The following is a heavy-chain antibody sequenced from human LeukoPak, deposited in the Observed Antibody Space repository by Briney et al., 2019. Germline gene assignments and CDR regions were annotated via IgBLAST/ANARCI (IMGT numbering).Heavy chain of an antibody. J-gene: IGHJ3*02. CDR1: GCTFTSYY. CDR3: ASGTGGRHDRYAFDI. Sequence: ASVKVSCKASGCTFTSYYMHWVRQAPGQGLEWMGIINPSGGSTSYAQKFQGRVTMTRDTSTSTVYMELSSLRSEDTAVYYCASGTGGRHDRYAFDIWGQGTMVTVSS. V-gene: IGHV1-46*01. D-gene: IGHD4-23*01. CDR2: INPSGGST.